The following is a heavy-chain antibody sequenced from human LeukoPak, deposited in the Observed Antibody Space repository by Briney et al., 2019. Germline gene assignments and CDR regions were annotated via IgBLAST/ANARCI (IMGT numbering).Heavy chain of an antibody. CDR3: ARSYSYYYYYYYMDV. J-gene: IGHJ6*03. CDR2: IYYSGST. V-gene: IGHV4-39*07. Sequence: SETLSLTCTVSGDSISTSNSYWGWIRQPPGKGLEWIGSIYYSGSTYYNPSLKSRVTISVDTSKNQFSLKLSSVTAADTAVYYCARSYSYYYYYYYMDVWGKGTTVTVSS. CDR1: GDSISTSNSY. D-gene: IGHD4-11*01.